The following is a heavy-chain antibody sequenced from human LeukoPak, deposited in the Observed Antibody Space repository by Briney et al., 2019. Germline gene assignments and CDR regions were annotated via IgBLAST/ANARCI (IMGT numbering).Heavy chain of an antibody. CDR3: ARSVFHDYLEYFDY. V-gene: IGHV3-53*01. J-gene: IGHJ4*02. CDR1: GFTVSSNY. Sequence: GGSLRLSCAASGFTVSSNYMSWVRQAPGKGLEWVSVIYSGGSTYYADSVKGRFTISRDNSKNTLYLQMNSLRAEDTAVYYCARSVFHDYLEYFDYWGQGTLVTVSS. CDR2: IYSGGST. D-gene: IGHD2/OR15-2a*01.